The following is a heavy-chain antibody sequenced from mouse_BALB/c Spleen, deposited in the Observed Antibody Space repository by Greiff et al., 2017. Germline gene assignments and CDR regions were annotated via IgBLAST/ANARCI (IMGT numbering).Heavy chain of an antibody. Sequence: QVTLKVSGPGILQPSQTLSLTCSFSGFSLSTSGMGVSWIRQPSGKGLEWLAHIYWDDDKRYNPSLKSRLTISKDTSSNQVFLKITSVDTADTATYYCAREYGGPMDYWGQGTSVTVSS. D-gene: IGHD1-1*02. V-gene: IGHV8-12*01. CDR2: IYWDDDK. CDR3: AREYGGPMDY. CDR1: GFSLSTSGMG. J-gene: IGHJ4*01.